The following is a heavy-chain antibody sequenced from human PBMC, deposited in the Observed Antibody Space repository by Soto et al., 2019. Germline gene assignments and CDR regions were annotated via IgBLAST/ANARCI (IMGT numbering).Heavy chain of an antibody. V-gene: IGHV3-9*01. CDR2: ISWNSGSI. D-gene: IGHD3-10*01. CDR1: GFTFDDYA. CDR3: AKASLWFGEFYFYY. J-gene: IGHJ4*02. Sequence: DVQLVESGGGLVQPGRSLRLSCAASGFTFDDYAMHWVRQAPGKGLEWVSGISWNSGSIGYADSVKGRFTISRDNAKNSLYLQMNSLRAEDTALYYCAKASLWFGEFYFYYWGQGTLVTVSS.